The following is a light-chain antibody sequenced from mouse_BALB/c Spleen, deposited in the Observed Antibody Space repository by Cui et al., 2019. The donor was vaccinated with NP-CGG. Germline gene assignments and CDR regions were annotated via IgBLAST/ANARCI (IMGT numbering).Light chain of an antibody. J-gene: IGLJ1*01. V-gene: IGLV1*01. CDR2: GTN. Sequence: QVVVTQQPAPTTSPGETVTLTCRSSTGAVTSSNYANWVQEKPDHLFTGLIGGTNNRAPGVPARFSGSLIGYKAALTITGAQTEDEAIYFCALWYSNHWVFGGGTKLTVL. CDR1: TGAVTSSNY. CDR3: ALWYSNHWV.